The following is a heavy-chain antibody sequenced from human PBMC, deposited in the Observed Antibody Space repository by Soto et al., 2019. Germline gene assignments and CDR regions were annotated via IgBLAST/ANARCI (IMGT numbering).Heavy chain of an antibody. D-gene: IGHD6-6*01. J-gene: IGHJ6*02. V-gene: IGHV1-2*04. Sequence: ASVKVSCKASGYTFTGYYMHWVRQAPGQGLEWMGWINPNSGGTNYAQKFQGWVIMTRDTSISTAYMELSRLRSDDTAVYYCAIESLVQYSSSSGYYSYGMDVWGQGTTVTVSS. CDR2: INPNSGGT. CDR3: AIESLVQYSSSSGYYSYGMDV. CDR1: GYTFTGYY.